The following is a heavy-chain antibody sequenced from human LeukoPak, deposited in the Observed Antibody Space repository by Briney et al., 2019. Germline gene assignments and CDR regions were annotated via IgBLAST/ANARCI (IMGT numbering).Heavy chain of an antibody. CDR3: ARGPAAHDLYYYYMDV. CDR2: MNPNSGNT. Sequence: GASVKVSCKASGYTFTSYDINWVRQATGQGLECMGWMNPNSGNTGYAQKFQGRATMTRNTSISTAYMELSSLRSEDTAVYYCARGPAAHDLYYYYMDVWGKGTTVTVSS. D-gene: IGHD6-13*01. V-gene: IGHV1-8*01. CDR1: GYTFTSYD. J-gene: IGHJ6*03.